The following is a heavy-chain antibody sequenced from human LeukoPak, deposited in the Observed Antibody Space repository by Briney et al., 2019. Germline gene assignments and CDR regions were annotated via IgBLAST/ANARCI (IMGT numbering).Heavy chain of an antibody. J-gene: IGHJ4*02. V-gene: IGHV3-33*06. CDR1: GFTFSSYG. CDR3: VKGPSDTAVATAFGY. CDR2: IWYDGSNK. D-gene: IGHD5-18*01. Sequence: PGGSLRLSCAASGFTFSSYGMYWVRQAPGKWLEWVAVIWYDGSNKYYVDSVKGRFTISRDNSKNTLYLQMNSLRAEDTAVYYCVKGPSDTAVATAFGYSGQGTLANVSS.